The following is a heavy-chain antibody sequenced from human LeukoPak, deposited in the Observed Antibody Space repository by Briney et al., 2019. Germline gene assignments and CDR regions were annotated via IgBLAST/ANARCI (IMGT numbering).Heavy chain of an antibody. J-gene: IGHJ6*03. CDR3: ARYYNLDYMDV. V-gene: IGHV5-51*01. D-gene: IGHD5-24*01. Sequence: GESLKISCKGSGYSFTSYWIGWVRQMRGKGLEWMGIIYPSNSDTTYSPSFQGQVTISADKSISTAYLQWSSLKASDTAMYYCARYYNLDYMDVWGKGTTVTVSS. CDR2: IYPSNSDT. CDR1: GYSFTSYW.